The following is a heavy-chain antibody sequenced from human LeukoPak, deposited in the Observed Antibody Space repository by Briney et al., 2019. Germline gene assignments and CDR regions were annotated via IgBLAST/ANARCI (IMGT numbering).Heavy chain of an antibody. D-gene: IGHD6-13*01. J-gene: IGHJ4*02. CDR3: ASLPAGPSDY. CDR1: GGSISSSSYY. CDR2: INRNGST. V-gene: IGHV4-39*07. Sequence: SETLSLTCTVSGGSISSSSYYWSWIRQPPGKGLEWIGEINRNGSTNYNPSLKSRVTISVDTSKNQFSLKLSSVTAADTAVYYCASLPAGPSDYWGQGTLVTVSS.